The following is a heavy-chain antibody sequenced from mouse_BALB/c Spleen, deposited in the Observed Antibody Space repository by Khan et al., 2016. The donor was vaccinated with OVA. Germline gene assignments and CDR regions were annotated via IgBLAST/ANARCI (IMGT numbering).Heavy chain of an antibody. CDR1: GYSITSNYA. Sequence: EVQLQESGPGLVKPSQSLSLTCTVTGYSITSNYAWSWIRQFPGNKLEWMGYISYSGSTNYNPSLKSRISVTRDTSENQFFLQLNSVTNEDTARYYCARQNYYGYAVDYWGQGTSVTVSS. V-gene: IGHV3-2*02. CDR3: ARQNYYGYAVDY. CDR2: ISYSGST. D-gene: IGHD1-1*01. J-gene: IGHJ4*01.